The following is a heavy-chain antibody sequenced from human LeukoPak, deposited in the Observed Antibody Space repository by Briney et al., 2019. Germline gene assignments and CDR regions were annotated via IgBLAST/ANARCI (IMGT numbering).Heavy chain of an antibody. V-gene: IGHV4-34*01. Sequence: PSETLSLTCAVYGGSFSGYYWSWIRQPPGKGLEWIGEINHSGSTNYNPSLKSRVTISVDTSKNQFSLKLSSVTAADTAVYYCARGSIVGYNSSWYSRSWFDPWGQGTLVTVSS. J-gene: IGHJ5*02. CDR2: INHSGST. CDR1: GGSFSGYY. D-gene: IGHD6-13*01. CDR3: ARGSIVGYNSSWYSRSWFDP.